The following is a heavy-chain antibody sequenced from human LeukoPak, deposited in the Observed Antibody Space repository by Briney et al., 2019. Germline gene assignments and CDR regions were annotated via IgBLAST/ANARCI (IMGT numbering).Heavy chain of an antibody. V-gene: IGHV3-49*03. CDR3: TTRGPTGTTWFDP. Sequence: GGSLRLSCTASGFTFGDYTMSWFRQAPGKGLEWVGFIRSKAYGGTTEYAASVKGRSTLSRDDSKSIAYLQMNSLKTEDTAVYYCTTRGPTGTTWFDPWGQGTLVTVSS. CDR1: GFTFGDYT. J-gene: IGHJ5*02. CDR2: IRSKAYGGTT. D-gene: IGHD1-7*01.